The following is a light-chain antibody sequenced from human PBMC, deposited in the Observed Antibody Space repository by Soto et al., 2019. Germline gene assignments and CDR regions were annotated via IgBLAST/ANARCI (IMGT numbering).Light chain of an antibody. J-gene: IGLJ1*01. V-gene: IGLV1-40*01. Sequence: QSVLTQPPSVSGAPGQRVTISCTGSSSNIGAGYDVHWYQQLPGTAPKLLIYGNSNRPSGVPDRFSGSKSGTSASLAITGLQAEDEADYYCQSYDSSLNGFGTGTKVTVL. CDR2: GNS. CDR3: QSYDSSLNG. CDR1: SSNIGAGYD.